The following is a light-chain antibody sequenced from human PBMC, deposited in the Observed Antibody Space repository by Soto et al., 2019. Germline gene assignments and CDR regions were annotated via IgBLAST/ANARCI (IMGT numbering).Light chain of an antibody. CDR3: QAYNTASWT. V-gene: IGKV1-27*01. Sequence: DIQMTQSPSSLSASIGDRVTITCRASQGISTSLAWYQQKPGKGPKLLIYAASTLQSGVPSRFSGSGSGTDFTLTVSSPQPEDVATYYCQAYNTASWTFGQGTKVEI. CDR1: QGISTS. J-gene: IGKJ1*01. CDR2: AAS.